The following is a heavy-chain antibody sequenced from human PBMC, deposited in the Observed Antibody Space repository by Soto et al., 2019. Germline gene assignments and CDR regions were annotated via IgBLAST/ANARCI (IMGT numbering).Heavy chain of an antibody. J-gene: IGHJ5*02. Sequence: LSETLSLTCTVSGGSISSYYWSWIRQPPGKGLEWIGYIYYSGSTNYNPSLKSRVTISVDRSKNQFSLKLSSVTAADTAVYYCALWSLAAAVGGIDPWGQGTLVTVSS. CDR1: GGSISSYY. V-gene: IGHV4-59*12. D-gene: IGHD6-13*01. CDR3: ALWSLAAAVGGIDP. CDR2: IYYSGST.